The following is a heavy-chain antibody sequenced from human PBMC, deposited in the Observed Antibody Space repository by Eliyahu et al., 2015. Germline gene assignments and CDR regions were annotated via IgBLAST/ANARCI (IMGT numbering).Heavy chain of an antibody. D-gene: IGHD6-13*01. Sequence: QVQLQESGPGLVQPFRXHVPHLHCPMVAPSXVVLTXXXGXASTQGRAWSGLATFMAGPFYNPSLKSRVSISVDTSKNQFSLKVTSVTAADTAVYYCTTLMAGAGGRGYWGQGALVSVSS. V-gene: IGHV4-31*03. J-gene: IGHJ4*02. CDR3: TTLMAGAGGRGY. CDR1: VAPSXVVLT. CDR2: FMAGP.